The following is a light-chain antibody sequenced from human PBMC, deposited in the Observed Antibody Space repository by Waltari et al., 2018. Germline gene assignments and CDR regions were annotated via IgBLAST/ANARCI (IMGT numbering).Light chain of an antibody. CDR3: QQYYSGPPHT. CDR2: CAS. V-gene: IGKV4-1*01. Sequence: DIVMTQSPDSLTVSLGERATINCTSSQTLYSSNNNKKYLAWYQQKPGQSPKLLIYCASTRESGVPDRFSGSGSGTDFTLTISSLQAEDVAVYYCQQYYSGPPHTFGQGTKLEIK. J-gene: IGKJ2*01. CDR1: QTLYSSNNNKKY.